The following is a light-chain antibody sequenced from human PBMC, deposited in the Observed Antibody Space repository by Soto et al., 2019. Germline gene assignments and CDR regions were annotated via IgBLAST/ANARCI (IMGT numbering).Light chain of an antibody. CDR1: QSVSSSY. V-gene: IGKV3-20*01. CDR3: QQYGSSPRT. J-gene: IGKJ1*01. Sequence: EIVLTQSPGTLSLSPGERATLSCRASQSVSSSYLAWYQQKPGQAPRLLIYGASSMTTGIPDRFSGSGSGTDFTLTISRLEPEYFEVFYCQQYGSSPRTFGQGTKVEIK. CDR2: GAS.